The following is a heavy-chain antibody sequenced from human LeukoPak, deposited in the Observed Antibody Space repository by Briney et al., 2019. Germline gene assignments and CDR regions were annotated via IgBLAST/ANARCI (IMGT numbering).Heavy chain of an antibody. V-gene: IGHV4-34*01. J-gene: IGHJ4*02. Sequence: SKTLSLTCAVYGGSFSGYYWSWIRQPPGKGLEWIGEINHSGSTNYNPSLKSRVTISVDTSKNRFSLKLSSVTAADTAVYYGVVDCSSTSCYRYWGQGTLVTVSS. CDR3: VVDCSSTSCYRY. D-gene: IGHD2-2*01. CDR1: GGSFSGYY. CDR2: INHSGST.